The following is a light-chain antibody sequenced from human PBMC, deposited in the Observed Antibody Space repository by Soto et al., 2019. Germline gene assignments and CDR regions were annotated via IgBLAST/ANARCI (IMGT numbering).Light chain of an antibody. CDR3: CSYASSSTYV. Sequence: QSALTQPASVSGSPGQSITISCTGTSSDVGSYNLVSWYQQHPGKAPKLMIYEGTKRPSGVSDRFSGSRSGNMASLTISGLQAEDEADYYCCSYASSSTYVFGSGTKVTVL. CDR1: SSDVGSYNL. CDR2: EGT. J-gene: IGLJ1*01. V-gene: IGLV2-23*01.